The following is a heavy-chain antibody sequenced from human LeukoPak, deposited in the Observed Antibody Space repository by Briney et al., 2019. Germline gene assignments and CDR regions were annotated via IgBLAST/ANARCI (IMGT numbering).Heavy chain of an antibody. V-gene: IGHV5-10-1*01. J-gene: IGHJ6*04. CDR1: GYSFTSYW. D-gene: IGHD1-14*01. Sequence: GESLRISCKGSGYSFTSYWISWVRQMPGKGLEWMGRIDPSDSYTNYSPSFQGHVTISADKSISTAYLQWSSLKASDTAMYYCARSNPFAHFYYYGMDVWGKGTTVTVSS. CDR2: IDPSDSYT. CDR3: ARSNPFAHFYYYGMDV.